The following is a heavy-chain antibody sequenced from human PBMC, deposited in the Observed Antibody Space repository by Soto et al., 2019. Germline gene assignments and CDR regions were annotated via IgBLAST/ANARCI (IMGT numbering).Heavy chain of an antibody. CDR2: IWYDGSNK. Sequence: QVQLVESGGGVVQPGRSLRLSCAASGFTFSSYGMHWVRQAPGKGLAWVAVIWYDGSNKYYADSVKGRFTISRDNSKNTLYLQMNSLRAEDKAVYYCARDPVSDSSSWFFDYWGPGNPGHRLL. CDR1: GFTFSSYG. D-gene: IGHD6-13*01. CDR3: ARDPVSDSSSWFFDY. J-gene: IGHJ4*02. V-gene: IGHV3-33*01.